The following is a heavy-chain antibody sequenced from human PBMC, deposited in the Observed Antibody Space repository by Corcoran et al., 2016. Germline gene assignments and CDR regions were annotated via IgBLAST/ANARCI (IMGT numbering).Heavy chain of an antibody. V-gene: IGHV5-10-1*03. CDR2: IDPSDSYT. D-gene: IGHD3-22*01. J-gene: IGHJ3*02. CDR1: GYSFTSYW. Sequence: EVQLLQSGAEVKKPGESLRISCKGSGYSFTSYWISWVRQMPGKGLEWMGRIDPSDSYTNYSPSFQGHVTIPAAKAISTAYLQWTSLKDSDTARYYSARGGGYYDESSGRPRPIRGAFDIWGQGTMVTVSS. CDR3: ARGGGYYDESSGRPRPIRGAFDI.